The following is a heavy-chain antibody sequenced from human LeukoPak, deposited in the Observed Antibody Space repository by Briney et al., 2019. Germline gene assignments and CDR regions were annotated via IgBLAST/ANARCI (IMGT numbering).Heavy chain of an antibody. J-gene: IGHJ5*02. CDR2: IYYSGST. CDR3: AKGLTRNWFDP. Sequence: SETLSLTCTVSGGSISSYYWSWIRQPPGEGLEWIGYIYYSGSTNYNPSLKSRVTISVDPSKNQFSLKLSAVTAADTAVYYCAKGLTRNWFDPWGQGTLVTVSS. D-gene: IGHD1-14*01. CDR1: GGSISSYY. V-gene: IGHV4-59*08.